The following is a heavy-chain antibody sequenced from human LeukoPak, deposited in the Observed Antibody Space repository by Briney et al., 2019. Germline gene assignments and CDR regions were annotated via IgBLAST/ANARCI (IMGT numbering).Heavy chain of an antibody. J-gene: IGHJ5*02. D-gene: IGHD3-3*01. CDR1: GGSISSGGYS. CDR3: ARGFLGWFYRGLWFDP. V-gene: IGHV4-30-2*01. CDR2: IYHSGST. Sequence: SETLSLTCAVSGGSISSGGYSWSWIRQPPGKGLEWIGYIYHSGSTYYNPSLKSRVTISLDTSKNQFSLRLSSVTAADTAVYYCARGFLGWFYRGLWFDPWGQGTLVTVSS.